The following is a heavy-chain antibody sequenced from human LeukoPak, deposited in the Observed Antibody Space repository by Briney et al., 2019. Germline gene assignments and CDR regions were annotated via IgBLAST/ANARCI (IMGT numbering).Heavy chain of an antibody. CDR2: IWYDGSDK. D-gene: IGHD6-19*01. J-gene: IGHJ4*02. CDR1: GFTFSGYG. V-gene: IGHV3-33*01. Sequence: GGSLRLSCAVSGFTFSGYGMHWVRQAPGKGLEWVAVIWYDGSDKYYGDSVKGRFTISRDNSKNTLYLQMNSLRAEDTAVYYCTILAVASDFDYWGQGTLVTVSS. CDR3: TILAVASDFDY.